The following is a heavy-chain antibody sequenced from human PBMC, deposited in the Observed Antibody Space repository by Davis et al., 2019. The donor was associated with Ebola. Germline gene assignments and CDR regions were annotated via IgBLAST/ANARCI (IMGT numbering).Heavy chain of an antibody. CDR2: IYYSGST. Sequence: SETLSLTCTVSGGSISSYYWSWIRQPPGKGLEWIGYIYYSGSTNYNPSLKSRVTISVDTSKNQFSLKLSSVTAADTAVYYCARQPRYSSGWGTYYYYGMDVWGQGTTVTVSS. J-gene: IGHJ6*02. V-gene: IGHV4-59*08. D-gene: IGHD6-19*01. CDR3: ARQPRYSSGWGTYYYYGMDV. CDR1: GGSISSYY.